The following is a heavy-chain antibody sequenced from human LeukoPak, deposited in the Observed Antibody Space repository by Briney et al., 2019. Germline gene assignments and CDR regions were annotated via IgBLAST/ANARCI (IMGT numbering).Heavy chain of an antibody. V-gene: IGHV4-61*02. Sequence: SETLSLTCTVSGGSISSGSYYWSWIRQPAGKGLEWIGRIYTSGSTNYNPSLKSRVTISVDTSKNQFSLKLSSVTAADTAVYYCAREGYSSSWYYDQSYMDVWGKGTTVTVSS. J-gene: IGHJ6*03. CDR2: IYTSGST. CDR3: AREGYSSSWYYDQSYMDV. CDR1: GGSISSGSYY. D-gene: IGHD6-13*01.